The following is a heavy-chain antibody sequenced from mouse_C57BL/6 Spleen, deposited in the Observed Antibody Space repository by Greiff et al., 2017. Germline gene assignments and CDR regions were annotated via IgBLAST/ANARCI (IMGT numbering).Heavy chain of an antibody. CDR3: ARRYYGSSRYFDV. D-gene: IGHD1-1*01. J-gene: IGHJ1*03. CDR1: GYTFTDYN. CDR2: INPNNGGT. V-gene: IGHV1-18*01. Sequence: EVQLQESGPELVKPGASVKIPCKASGYTFTDYNMDWVKQSHGKSLEWIGDINPNNGGTIYNQKFKGKATLTVDKSSSTAYMELRSLTSEDTAVYYCARRYYGSSRYFDVWGTGTTVTVSS.